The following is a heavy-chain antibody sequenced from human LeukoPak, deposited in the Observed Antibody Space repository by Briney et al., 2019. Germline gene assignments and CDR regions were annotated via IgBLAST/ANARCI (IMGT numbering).Heavy chain of an antibody. V-gene: IGHV1-18*01. CDR3: ARDLTLYGGYVNWFDP. J-gene: IGHJ5*02. CDR1: GYTFTSYG. Sequence: GAPVKVSCKASGYTFTSYGISWVRQAPGQGLEWMVWISAYNGNTNYAKKLQGRVTMTTDTSTSTAYMELRSLRSDDTAVYYCARDLTLYGGYVNWFDPWGQGTLVTVSS. CDR2: ISAYNGNT. D-gene: IGHD4-17*01.